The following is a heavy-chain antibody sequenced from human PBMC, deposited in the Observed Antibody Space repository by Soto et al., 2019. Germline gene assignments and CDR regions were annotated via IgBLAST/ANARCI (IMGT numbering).Heavy chain of an antibody. V-gene: IGHV4-59*01. CDR2: IYYSGST. CDR3: AREDSGIDDFWSGATEGYGMHV. D-gene: IGHD3-3*01. Sequence: SETLSLTCTVSGGSISSYYWSWIRQPPGKGLEWIGYIYYSGSTNYNPSLKSRVTISVDTSKNQFSLKLSSVTAADTAVYYCAREDSGIDDFWSGATEGYGMHVWGQGTTVTVSS. J-gene: IGHJ6*02. CDR1: GGSISSYY.